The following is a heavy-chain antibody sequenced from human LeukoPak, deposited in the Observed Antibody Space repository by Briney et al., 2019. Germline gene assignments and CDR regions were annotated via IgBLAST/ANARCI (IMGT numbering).Heavy chain of an antibody. J-gene: IGHJ6*02. Sequence: GASVKVSCKASGYTFTSYGISWVRQAPGQGLEWMGWISAYNGNTNYAQKLQGRVTMTTDTSTSTAYMELRSLRSDDTAVYYCATVKGQLVQYNYYGMDVWGQGTTVTVSS. CDR3: ATVKGQLVQYNYYGMDV. CDR1: GYTFTSYG. CDR2: ISAYNGNT. V-gene: IGHV1-18*01. D-gene: IGHD6-6*01.